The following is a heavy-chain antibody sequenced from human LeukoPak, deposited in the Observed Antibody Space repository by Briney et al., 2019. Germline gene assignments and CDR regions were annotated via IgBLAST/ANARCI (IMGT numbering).Heavy chain of an antibody. CDR3: AKGYSSNWYHHYMDV. J-gene: IGHJ6*03. D-gene: IGHD6-13*01. CDR2: IRYDGSNE. V-gene: IGHV3-30*02. Sequence: GGSLRLSCAASGFTFSNYGMHWVRQAPGKGLEWVAFIRYDGSNEYYADSVKGRFTFSRDNSKNMLYLQMNSLRAEDTAVYYRAKGYSSNWYHHYMDVWGKGSTVTVSS. CDR1: GFTFSNYG.